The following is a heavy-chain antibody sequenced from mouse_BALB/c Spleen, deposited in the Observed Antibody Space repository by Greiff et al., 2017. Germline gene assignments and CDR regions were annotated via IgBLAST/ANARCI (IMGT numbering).Heavy chain of an antibody. D-gene: IGHD2-4*01. CDR1: GYAFSSYW. CDR3: ARGDYDRVFAY. CDR2: IYPGDGDT. V-gene: IGHV1-80*01. J-gene: IGHJ3*01. Sequence: VQLQQSGAVLVRPGSSVKISCKASGYAFSSYWMYWVKQRPGQGLEWIGQIYPGDGDTNYNGKFKGKATLTADKSSSTAYMQLSRLTSEDSAVYFCARGDYDRVFAYWGQGTLVTVSA.